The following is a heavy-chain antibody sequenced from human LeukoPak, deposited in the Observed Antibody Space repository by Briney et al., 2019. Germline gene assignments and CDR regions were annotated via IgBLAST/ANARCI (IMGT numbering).Heavy chain of an antibody. CDR1: GYTFTGYY. V-gene: IGHV1-18*04. Sequence: ASVKVSCKASGYTFTGYYMHWVRQAPGQGLEWMGWISAYNGNTNYAQKLQGRVTMTTDTSTSTAYMELRSLRSDDTAVYYCARGPKYYYYMDVWGKGTTVTVSS. CDR3: ARGPKYYYYMDV. J-gene: IGHJ6*03. CDR2: ISAYNGNT.